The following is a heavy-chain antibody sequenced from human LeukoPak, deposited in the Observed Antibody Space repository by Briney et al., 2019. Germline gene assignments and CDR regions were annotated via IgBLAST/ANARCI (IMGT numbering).Heavy chain of an antibody. Sequence: GSLRLSCSASGFTFSSYAMHWVRQAPGKGLEYVSAISSNGGSTYYADSVKGRFTISRDNSKNTLYLQMSSLRAEDTAVYYCAKEGRSLQTYWGQGTLVTVSS. V-gene: IGHV3-64D*06. D-gene: IGHD5-24*01. CDR3: AKEGRSLQTY. CDR1: GFTFSSYA. J-gene: IGHJ4*02. CDR2: ISSNGGST.